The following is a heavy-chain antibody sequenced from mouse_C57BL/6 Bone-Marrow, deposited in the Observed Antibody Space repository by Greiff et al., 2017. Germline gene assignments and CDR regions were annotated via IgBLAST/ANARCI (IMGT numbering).Heavy chain of an antibody. CDR1: GYTFTDYY. V-gene: IGHV1-84*01. CDR3: ARTITRSRAERLYAMDY. Sequence: QVQLQQSGPELVKPGASVKISCKASGYTFTDYYINWVKQRPGQGLEWIGWIYPGSGNTKYNEKFKGKATLTVDTSSSTAYMQLSSLTSEASAVYVYARTITRSRAERLYAMDYWGQGTSVTVSS. J-gene: IGHJ4*01. D-gene: IGHD2-4*01. CDR2: IYPGSGNT.